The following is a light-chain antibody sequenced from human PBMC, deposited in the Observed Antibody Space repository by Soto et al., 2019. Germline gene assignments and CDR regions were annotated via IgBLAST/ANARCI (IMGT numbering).Light chain of an antibody. CDR3: SSYAGSNNLV. V-gene: IGLV2-8*01. Sequence: QAVVTQPPSASGSPGQSVTISCTGTSSDVGGYNYVSWYQQHPGKAPKLMIYEVSKRPPGVPDRFSGSKSGNTASLTVSGLQAEDEADYYCSSYAGSNNLVFGGGTKLTVL. CDR1: SSDVGGYNY. CDR2: EVS. J-gene: IGLJ2*01.